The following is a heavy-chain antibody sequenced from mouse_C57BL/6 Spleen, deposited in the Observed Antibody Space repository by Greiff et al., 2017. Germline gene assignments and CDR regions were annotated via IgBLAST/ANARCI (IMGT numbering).Heavy chain of an antibody. D-gene: IGHD2-5*01. CDR2: ISSGGSYT. CDR1: GFTFSSYG. V-gene: IGHV5-6*01. J-gene: IGHJ2*01. CDR3: ARLDSNYVDY. Sequence: DVQLVESGGDLVKPGGSLKLSCAASGFTFSSYGMSWVRQTPDKRLEWVATISSGGSYTYYPDSVKGRFTISRDNAKNTLYLQMSSLKSEDTAMYYCARLDSNYVDYWGQGTTLTVSS.